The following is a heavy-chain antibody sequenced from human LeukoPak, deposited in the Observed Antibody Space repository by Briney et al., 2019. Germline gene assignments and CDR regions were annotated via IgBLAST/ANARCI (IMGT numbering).Heavy chain of an antibody. D-gene: IGHD2-2*01. Sequence: GGSLRLSCAASRFIFSDAWMTWVRQAPGKGLEWVSSISSSSSYIYYADSVKGRFTISRDNAKNSLYLQMNSLRAEDTAVYYCARDSGQYCSSTSCYFQHWGQGTLVTVSS. CDR2: ISSSSSYI. CDR3: ARDSGQYCSSTSCYFQH. CDR1: RFIFSDAW. V-gene: IGHV3-21*01. J-gene: IGHJ1*01.